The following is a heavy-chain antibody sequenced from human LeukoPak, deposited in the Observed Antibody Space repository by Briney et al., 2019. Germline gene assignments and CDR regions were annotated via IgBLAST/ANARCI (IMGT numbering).Heavy chain of an antibody. J-gene: IGHJ4*02. CDR2: INPNSGGT. CDR1: GYTFTGYY. V-gene: IGHV1-2*02. Sequence: ASVKVSCKTSGYTFTGYYMHWVRQAPGQGLEWMGWINPNSGGTNYAQKFQGRVTMTRDTSINTAYMELSRLRSDDTAVYYCASLWQQLAPFDYWGQGTLVTVSS. D-gene: IGHD6-13*01. CDR3: ASLWQQLAPFDY.